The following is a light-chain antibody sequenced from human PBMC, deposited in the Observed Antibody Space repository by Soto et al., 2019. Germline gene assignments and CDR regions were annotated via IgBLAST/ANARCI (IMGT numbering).Light chain of an antibody. V-gene: IGKV1-39*01. CDR2: AAS. CDR3: QQSYSTLSIT. J-gene: IGKJ5*01. CDR1: ESISRH. Sequence: DIQMTQSPSSLSASVGDRVTITCRASESISRHLNWYQQKPGKAPNLLIYAASSLQNGAPSRFSGSGSGTDFTLTISNLQPEDFATYYCQQSYSTLSITFGQGTRLEIK.